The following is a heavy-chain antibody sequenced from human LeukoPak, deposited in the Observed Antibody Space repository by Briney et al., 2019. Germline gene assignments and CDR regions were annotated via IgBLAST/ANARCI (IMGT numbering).Heavy chain of an antibody. CDR3: AREVAAAGDYYFDY. CDR2: ISYDGSNK. Sequence: GGSLRLSCAASAFTVSSYTMHWVRQAPGKGLEWVAVISYDGSNKYYADSVKGRFTISRDNSKNTLYLQMNSLRAEDTAVYYCAREVAAAGDYYFDYWGQGTLVTVSS. V-gene: IGHV3-30*04. J-gene: IGHJ4*02. D-gene: IGHD6-13*01. CDR1: AFTVSSYT.